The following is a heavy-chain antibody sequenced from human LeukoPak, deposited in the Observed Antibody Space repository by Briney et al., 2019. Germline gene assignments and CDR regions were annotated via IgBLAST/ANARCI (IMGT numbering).Heavy chain of an antibody. D-gene: IGHD3-9*01. J-gene: IGHJ4*02. CDR1: GFTVSSNY. Sequence: AGGSLRLSCAASGFTVSSNYMSWVRQAPGEGLEWVSVIYSGGSTYYADSVKGRFTISRDNSKNTLYLQMNSLRAEDTAVYYCASKNVLRYSSPWEYWGQGTLVTVSS. CDR3: ASKNVLRYSSPWEY. CDR2: IYSGGST. V-gene: IGHV3-53*01.